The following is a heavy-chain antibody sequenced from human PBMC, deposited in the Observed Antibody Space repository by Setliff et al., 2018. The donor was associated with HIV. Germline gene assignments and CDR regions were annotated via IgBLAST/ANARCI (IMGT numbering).Heavy chain of an antibody. D-gene: IGHD3-3*01. V-gene: IGHV3-30*02. Sequence: PGGSLRLSCAASGSIFGNFGLHWVRQAPGEGLEWVTFIRYDGSEKFYADSVRGRFTISRDNSKNKLYLQMNSLRIEDTAIYYCVKGDNFWTGYSTYFEFDPWGQGTLVTVSS. CDR3: VKGDNFWTGYSTYFEFDP. CDR2: IRYDGSEK. CDR1: GSIFGNFG. J-gene: IGHJ5*02.